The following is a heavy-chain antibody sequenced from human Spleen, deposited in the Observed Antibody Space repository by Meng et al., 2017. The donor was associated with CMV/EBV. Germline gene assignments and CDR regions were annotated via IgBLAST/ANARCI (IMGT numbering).Heavy chain of an antibody. CDR1: GFSFMSHG. Sequence: LSLTCAASGFSFMSHGMNWVRQAPGKGLEWVAGMSNNGDSIKYAASVKGRFTISRDNSDNTLYLQMNGLRAEDTAVYYCARDHGLGSQNKIDYWGQGTLVTVSS. J-gene: IGHJ4*02. CDR3: ARDHGLGSQNKIDY. V-gene: IGHV3-23*01. D-gene: IGHD1/OR15-1a*01. CDR2: MSNNGDSI.